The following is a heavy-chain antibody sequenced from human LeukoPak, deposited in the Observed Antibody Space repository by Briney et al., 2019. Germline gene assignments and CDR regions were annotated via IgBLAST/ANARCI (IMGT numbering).Heavy chain of an antibody. CDR1: GFTFSSYS. J-gene: IGHJ4*02. CDR3: ARVTEYYYDSSGYYDY. CDR2: ISSSSSYI. Sequence: GGSLRLSCAASGFTFSSYSMNWVRQAPGKGLEWVSSISSSSSYIYYADSVKGRFTISRDNAKNSLYLQMNSLRAEDTAVYYCARVTEYYYDSSGYYDYWGQGILVTVSS. D-gene: IGHD3-22*01. V-gene: IGHV3-21*01.